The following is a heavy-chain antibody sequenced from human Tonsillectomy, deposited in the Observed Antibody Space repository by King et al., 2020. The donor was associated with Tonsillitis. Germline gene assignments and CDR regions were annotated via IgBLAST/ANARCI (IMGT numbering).Heavy chain of an antibody. V-gene: IGHV4-4*07. D-gene: IGHD6-19*01. CDR1: GGSISSYY. CDR3: GRGRMSAVAVDYFDY. CDR2: IYTTGST. Sequence: QVQLQESGPGLVKPSETLSLTCTVSGGSISSYYWNWIRQPAGKGLEWIGRIYTTGSTNYNPSLKSRVTMSVDTSKNQFSLKLSSVTAADTAVYYCGRGRMSAVAVDYFDYWGQGTLVTVSS. J-gene: IGHJ4*02.